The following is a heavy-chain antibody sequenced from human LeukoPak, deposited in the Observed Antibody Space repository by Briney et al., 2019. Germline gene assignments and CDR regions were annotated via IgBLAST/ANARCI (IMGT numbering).Heavy chain of an antibody. D-gene: IGHD6-6*01. CDR2: INPVDSDI. V-gene: IGHV5-51*01. J-gene: IGHJ5*02. CDR1: GYSFTNYW. Sequence: GESLKISCKGSGYSFTNYWIGWVRQMPGKGLEWLGIINPVDSDIQYSPSFQGQVTISADKSISTAYLQWSSLKASDTAMYYCARHATYSSSSIWFDPRGQGTLVTVSS. CDR3: ARHATYSSSSIWFDP.